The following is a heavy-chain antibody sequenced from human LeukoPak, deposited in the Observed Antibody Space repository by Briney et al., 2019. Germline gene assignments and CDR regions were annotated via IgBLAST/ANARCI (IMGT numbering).Heavy chain of an antibody. CDR3: ARAFVGATIWFDP. D-gene: IGHD1-26*01. CDR1: GGSISSGGYY. V-gene: IGHV4-31*03. J-gene: IGHJ5*02. Sequence: SETLSLTCTVSGGSISSGGYYWSWIRQHPGKGLEWIGYIYYSGSTYYNPSLKSRVTISVDTSKNQFSLKLSSVTAADTAVYYCARAFVGATIWFDPWGQGTLVTVSS. CDR2: IYYSGST.